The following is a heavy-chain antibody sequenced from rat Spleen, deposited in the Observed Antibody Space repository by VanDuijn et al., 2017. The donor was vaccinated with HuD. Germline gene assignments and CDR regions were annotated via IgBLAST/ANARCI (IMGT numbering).Heavy chain of an antibody. Sequence: EVQLVESDGGLVQPGRSLKLSCAASGFTFSDYYMAWVRQAPTKGLEWVASISPSGTNTYYRDSVKGRFTVSRDNAKSTLYLQMDSLRSEDTATYYCARRGYYDGYYVTPFDYWGQGVMVTVSS. CDR1: GFTFSDYY. V-gene: IGHV5-25*01. J-gene: IGHJ2*01. D-gene: IGHD1-12*03. CDR3: ARRGYYDGYYVTPFDY. CDR2: ISPSGTNT.